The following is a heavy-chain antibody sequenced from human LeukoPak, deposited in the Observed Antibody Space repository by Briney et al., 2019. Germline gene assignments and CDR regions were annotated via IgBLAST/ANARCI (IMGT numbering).Heavy chain of an antibody. D-gene: IGHD6-13*01. CDR2: IYHSGST. J-gene: IGHJ4*02. V-gene: IGHV4-38-2*02. Sequence: SETLSLTCTVSGYSISSGYYWGWIRQPPGKGLEWIGSIYHSGSTYYNPSLKSRVTISVDTSKNQFSLKLSSVAAADTAVYYCARQGSIAAAGTLFDYWGQGTLVTVSS. CDR1: GYSISSGYY. CDR3: ARQGSIAAAGTLFDY.